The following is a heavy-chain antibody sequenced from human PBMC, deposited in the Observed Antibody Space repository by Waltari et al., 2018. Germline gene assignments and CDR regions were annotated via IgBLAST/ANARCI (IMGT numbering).Heavy chain of an antibody. CDR1: GGSISSGGYS. CDR3: ARHHYYGSGSYYNGEGYFDY. J-gene: IGHJ4*02. Sequence: QLQLQESGSGLVKPSQTLSLTCAVSGGSISSGGYSWSWIRQPPGKGLEWIGYIYHSGRTYYNPSLKSRVTIAVDRSKNQFSLKLSSVTAADTAVYYCARHHYYGSGSYYNGEGYFDYWGQGTLVTVSS. D-gene: IGHD3-10*01. CDR2: IYHSGRT. V-gene: IGHV4-30-2*01.